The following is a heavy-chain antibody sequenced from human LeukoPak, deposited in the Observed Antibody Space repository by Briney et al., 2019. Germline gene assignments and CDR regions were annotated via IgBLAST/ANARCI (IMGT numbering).Heavy chain of an antibody. V-gene: IGHV1-24*01. CDR3: ATGYDSSGYYSSRLFDY. J-gene: IGHJ4*02. Sequence: ASVKVSCKVSGYTLTELSMHWVRQAPGKGLEWMGGFDPEDGETIYAQKFQGRVTMTEDTSTDTAYMELSSLRSEDTAVYYCATGYDSSGYYSSRLFDYWGQGTLVTVSS. D-gene: IGHD3-22*01. CDR2: FDPEDGET. CDR1: GYTLTELS.